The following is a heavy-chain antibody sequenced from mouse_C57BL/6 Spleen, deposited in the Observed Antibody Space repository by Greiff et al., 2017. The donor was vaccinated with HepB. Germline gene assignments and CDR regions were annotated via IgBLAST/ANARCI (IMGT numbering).Heavy chain of an antibody. V-gene: IGHV5-17*01. CDR2: ISSGSSTI. J-gene: IGHJ1*03. CDR1: GFTFSDYG. Sequence: EVQLKESGGGLVKPGGSLKLSCAASGFTFSDYGMHWVRQAPEKGLEWVAYISSGSSTIYYADTVKGRFTISRDNAKNTLFLQMTSLRAEDTAMYYCARRYDYGTYWYFDVWGTGTTVTVAS. D-gene: IGHD1-1*01. CDR3: ARRYDYGTYWYFDV.